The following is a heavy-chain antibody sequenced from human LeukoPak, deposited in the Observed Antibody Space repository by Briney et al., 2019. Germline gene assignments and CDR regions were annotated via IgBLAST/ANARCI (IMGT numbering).Heavy chain of an antibody. CDR3: ARAPCGGDCYSDY. CDR1: GGSFSGYY. D-gene: IGHD2-21*02. J-gene: IGHJ4*02. CDR2: IIHSGST. Sequence: RSSETLSLTCAVYGGSFSGYYWSWIRQPPGKGLEWIGEIIHSGSTNYNPSLKSRVTISVDTPKNQFSLKLSSVTAADTAVYYCARAPCGGDCYSDYWGQGTLVTVSS. V-gene: IGHV4-34*12.